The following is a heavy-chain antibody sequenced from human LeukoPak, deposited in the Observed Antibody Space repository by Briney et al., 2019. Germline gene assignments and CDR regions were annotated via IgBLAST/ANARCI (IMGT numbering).Heavy chain of an antibody. CDR1: GFTFDDYA. CDR2: ISWNSGSI. D-gene: IGHD6-13*01. Sequence: GGSLRLSCAASGFTFDDYAMHWVRQAPGKGLEWVSGISWNSGSIGYADSVKGRFTISRDNAKNSLNLQMNSLRAEDTALYYCAKSIAAAGAWYFDLWGRGTLVTVSS. CDR3: AKSIAAAGAWYFDL. V-gene: IGHV3-9*01. J-gene: IGHJ2*01.